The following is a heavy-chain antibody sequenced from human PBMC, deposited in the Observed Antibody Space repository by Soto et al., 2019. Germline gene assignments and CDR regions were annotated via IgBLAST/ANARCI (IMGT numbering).Heavy chain of an antibody. CDR1: GMTLSSYW. J-gene: IGHJ4*02. Sequence: GGSLRLSCVSYGMTLSSYWMHWVRPAPGKGLVWVSRISPDGSTINYADFVKGRFTISRDNAKNTLYLQMDSLRAEDTALYYCTRVISGSSGLFDYWGQGAMVTV. CDR3: TRVISGSSGLFDY. D-gene: IGHD1-26*01. V-gene: IGHV3-74*01. CDR2: ISPDGSTI.